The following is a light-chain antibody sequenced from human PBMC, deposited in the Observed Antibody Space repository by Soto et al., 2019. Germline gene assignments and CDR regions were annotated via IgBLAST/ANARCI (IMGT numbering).Light chain of an antibody. V-gene: IGLV7-46*01. J-gene: IGLJ2*01. CDR3: LPPYSGARLVV. CDR1: TGAVTSGHY. Sequence: QAVVTQEPSLTVSPGGTVTLTCGSSTGAVTSGHYPYWFQQKPGQAPRTLIYDTSNKHSWTPARFSGSLLGGKAALPLSGAQPEDAAEYYCLPPYSGARLVVFGGGTKLTFL. CDR2: DTS.